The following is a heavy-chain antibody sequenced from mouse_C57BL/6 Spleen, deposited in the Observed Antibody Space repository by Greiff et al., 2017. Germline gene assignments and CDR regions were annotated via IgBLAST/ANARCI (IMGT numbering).Heavy chain of an antibody. CDR2: IDPETGGT. V-gene: IGHV1-15*01. J-gene: IGHJ4*01. Sequence: QVQLKESGAELVRPGASVTLSCKASGYTFTDYEMHWVKQTPVHGLEWIGAIDPETGGTAYNQKFKGKAILTADKSSSTAYMELRSLTSEDSAVYYCTAGSSYDYAMDYRGQGTSVTVSS. CDR3: TAGSSYDYAMDY. CDR1: GYTFTDYE. D-gene: IGHD1-1*01.